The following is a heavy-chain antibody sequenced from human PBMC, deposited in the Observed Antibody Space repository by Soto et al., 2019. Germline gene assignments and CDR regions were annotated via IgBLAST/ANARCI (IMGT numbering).Heavy chain of an antibody. CDR2: IYYSGST. CDR3: ARDITSRIAAAGTTYNWFDP. D-gene: IGHD6-13*01. Sequence: QVQLQESGPGLVKPSQTLSLTCTVSGGSISSGGYYWSWIRQHPGKGQEWIGYIYYSGSTYYNPSLKSRVTISVDTSKNTFSLKLSSVTAADTAVYYCARDITSRIAAAGTTYNWFDPWGQGTLVTVSS. J-gene: IGHJ5*02. CDR1: GGSISSGGYY. V-gene: IGHV4-31*03.